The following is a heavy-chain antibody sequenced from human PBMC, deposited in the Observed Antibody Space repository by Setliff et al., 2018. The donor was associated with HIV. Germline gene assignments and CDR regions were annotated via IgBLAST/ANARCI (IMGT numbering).Heavy chain of an antibody. CDR3: ARAASYYDSSGYWAPPKYFDY. D-gene: IGHD3-22*01. J-gene: IGHJ4*02. CDR1: GGSFSGYY. Sequence: PSETLSLTCAVYGGSFSGYYWGWIRQSPGKGLEWIGNIYHVGRAFYSPSLESRVSISVDTSKNQFSLKLSSVTAADTAVYYCARAASYYDSSGYWAPPKYFDYWGQGTLVTVSS. V-gene: IGHV4-34*01. CDR2: IYHVGRA.